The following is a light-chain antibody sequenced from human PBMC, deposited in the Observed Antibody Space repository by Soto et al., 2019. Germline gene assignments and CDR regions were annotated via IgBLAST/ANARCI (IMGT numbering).Light chain of an antibody. J-gene: IGLJ1*01. CDR2: DVS. CDR1: SSDVGGYNY. V-gene: IGLV2-14*01. Sequence: QSALTQPASVSGSPGQSITISCTGTSSDVGGYNYVSWYQQHPGKAPKLMIYDVSIRPSGVSNRFSGSKPGNTASLTISGLQAEDEADYYGSSYTSSSTLGVFGTGTKVTGL. CDR3: SSYTSSSTLGV.